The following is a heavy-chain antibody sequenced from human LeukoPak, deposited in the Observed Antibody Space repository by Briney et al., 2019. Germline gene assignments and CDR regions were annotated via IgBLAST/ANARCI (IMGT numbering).Heavy chain of an antibody. CDR3: TRHPLWFGEPTSDY. J-gene: IGHJ4*02. CDR1: GFTFSGSA. CDR2: IRSKANSYTT. V-gene: IGHV3-73*01. D-gene: IGHD3-10*01. Sequence: QPGGSLKLSCAASGFTFSGSAMHWVRQASGKGLELVGRIRSKANSYTTTYAASVKGRFTISRDDSKNTAYLQMNSLKTEDTAVYYCTRHPLWFGEPTSDYWGQGTLVTVSS.